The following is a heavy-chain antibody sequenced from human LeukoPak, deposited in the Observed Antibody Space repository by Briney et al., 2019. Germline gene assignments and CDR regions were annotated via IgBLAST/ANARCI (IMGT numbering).Heavy chain of an antibody. CDR3: ARDIPGIAVAGPIDY. J-gene: IGHJ4*02. Sequence: PGGSLRLSCAASGFTFGSYAMHWVRQAPGKGLEWVAVISYDGSNKYYADSVKGRFTIFRDNSENTLYLQMNSLRAEDTAVYYCARDIPGIAVAGPIDYWGQGTLVTVSS. D-gene: IGHD6-19*01. V-gene: IGHV3-30*04. CDR2: ISYDGSNK. CDR1: GFTFGSYA.